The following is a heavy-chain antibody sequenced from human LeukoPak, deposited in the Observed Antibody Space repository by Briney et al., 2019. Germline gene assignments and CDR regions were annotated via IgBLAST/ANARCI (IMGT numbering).Heavy chain of an antibody. CDR1: GGSISSGSYY. V-gene: IGHV4-61*01. J-gene: IGHJ4*02. Sequence: SETLSLTCTVSGGSISSGSYYWSWIRQPPGKGLEYIAYMHYSGVTNYNPSLKSRVTMSVDTSKNQLSLRLTSVTAADTAVYYCASILYGSNGFDYWGQGTLVTVSS. D-gene: IGHD4/OR15-4a*01. CDR3: ASILYGSNGFDY. CDR2: MHYSGVT.